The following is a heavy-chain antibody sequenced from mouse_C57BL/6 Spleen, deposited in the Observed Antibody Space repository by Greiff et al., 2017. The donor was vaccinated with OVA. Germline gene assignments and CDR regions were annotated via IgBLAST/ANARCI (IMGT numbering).Heavy chain of an antibody. CDR2: ISSGGDYI. Sequence: DVQLQESGEGLVKPGGSLKLSCAASGFTFSSYAMSWVRQTPEKRLEWVAYISSGGDYIYYADTVKGRFTISRDNARNTLYLQMSSLKSEDTAMYYCTRETYSNFFDYWGQGTTLTVSS. D-gene: IGHD2-5*01. V-gene: IGHV5-9-1*02. CDR3: TRETYSNFFDY. CDR1: GFTFSSYA. J-gene: IGHJ2*01.